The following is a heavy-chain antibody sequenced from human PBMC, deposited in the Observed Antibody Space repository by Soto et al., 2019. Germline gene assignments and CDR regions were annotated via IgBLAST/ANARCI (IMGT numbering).Heavy chain of an antibody. CDR2: ISAYNGNT. CDR1: GYTFTSYG. V-gene: IGHV1-18*04. CDR3: ARGLRFLEWLTYGMDV. D-gene: IGHD3-3*01. Sequence: QVQLVQSGAEVKKPGASVKVSCKASGYTFTSYGISWVRQAPGQGLEGRGWISAYNGNTNYAQKLQGRVTMTTDTSTSTAYMELRSLRSDDPAVYYWARGLRFLEWLTYGMDVWGQGTTVTVSS. J-gene: IGHJ6*02.